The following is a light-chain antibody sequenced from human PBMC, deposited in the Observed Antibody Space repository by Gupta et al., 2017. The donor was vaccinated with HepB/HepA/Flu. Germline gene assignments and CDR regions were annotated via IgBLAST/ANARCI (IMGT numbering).Light chain of an antibody. J-gene: IGLJ3*02. Sequence: QSALTQPASVSGSPGQSITISCTGTSSDVGGYKLVSWYQQYPGKAPKLMIYEVSKRPSGVSNRFSGSKSGNTASLTISGLQTEDEADYYCCSDAGSSSLVFGGGTKLTVL. CDR2: EVS. CDR3: CSDAGSSSLV. CDR1: SSDVGGYKL. V-gene: IGLV2-23*02.